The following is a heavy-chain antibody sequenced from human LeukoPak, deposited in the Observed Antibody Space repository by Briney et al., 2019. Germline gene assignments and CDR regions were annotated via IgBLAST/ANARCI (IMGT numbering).Heavy chain of an antibody. Sequence: ASVKVSCKASGYTFTSYYMHWVRQAPGQGLEWMGIINPSGGSTSNAQKFQGRVTMTRDMSTSTVYMELSSLRTEDTALYYCAKPRRGTITTGPAYTHWGQGTLVTVSS. CDR2: INPSGGST. CDR3: AKPRRGTITTGPAYTH. J-gene: IGHJ4*02. D-gene: IGHD4-11*01. CDR1: GYTFTSYY. V-gene: IGHV1-46*01.